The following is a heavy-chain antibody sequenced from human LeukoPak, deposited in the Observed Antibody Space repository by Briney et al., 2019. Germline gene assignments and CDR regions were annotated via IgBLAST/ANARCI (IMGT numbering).Heavy chain of an antibody. CDR3: AKHTYYYGSGTHLDY. Sequence: GGSLRLSCAASGFTFSNYGMSWVRQAPGKGLEWVSTIRAGGGSTYYADSVTGRFTISRDNSKTTLYLQMNSLRAEDTAVYYCAKHTYYYGSGTHLDYWGQGTLVTVSS. J-gene: IGHJ4*02. D-gene: IGHD3-10*01. V-gene: IGHV3-23*01. CDR1: GFTFSNYG. CDR2: IRAGGGST.